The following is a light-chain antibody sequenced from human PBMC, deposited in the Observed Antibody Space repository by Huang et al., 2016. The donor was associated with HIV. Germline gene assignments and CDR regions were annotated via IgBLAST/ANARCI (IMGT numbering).Light chain of an antibody. CDR1: QSVSSN. Sequence: EIVMTQSPATLSVSPGEGATLSCRARQSVSSNLAWYQQKPGQAPRLLIYGASTRAPDIPARFSGSGSGTECTLTISSLQSEDFAVYYCQQYNNWPSYTFGQGTKLEIK. V-gene: IGKV3-15*01. CDR2: GAS. J-gene: IGKJ2*01. CDR3: QQYNNWPSYT.